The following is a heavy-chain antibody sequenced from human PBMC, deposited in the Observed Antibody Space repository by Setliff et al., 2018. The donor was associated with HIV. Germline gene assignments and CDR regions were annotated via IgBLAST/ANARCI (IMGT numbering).Heavy chain of an antibody. V-gene: IGHV1-46*04. Sequence: ASVKVSCKTSGYSFTTYYIHWMRQAPGQGLEWVGLMYTSGGSTYYADSVKGRFAISRDNSKNTLYLQMNSLRAEDTAVYYCTRDLNLPGGEDFDFWGQGTMVTVSS. J-gene: IGHJ3*01. CDR3: TRDLNLPGGEDFDF. CDR2: MYTSGGST. CDR1: GYSFTTYY. D-gene: IGHD2-2*01.